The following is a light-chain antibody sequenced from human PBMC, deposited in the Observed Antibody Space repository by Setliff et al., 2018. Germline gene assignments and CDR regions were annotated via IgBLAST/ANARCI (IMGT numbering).Light chain of an antibody. CDR1: SSNIGAPYD. J-gene: IGLJ1*01. V-gene: IGLV1-40*01. Sequence: QSALTQPPSVSGAPGQRVTISCTGSSSNIGAPYDLHWYQHLPGTAPKLLIYDTNNRPSGVSNRFSGSKSGNTASLTISGLQAEDEADYYCSSYTSSSTPYVFGTGTKVTVL. CDR3: SSYTSSSTPYV. CDR2: DTN.